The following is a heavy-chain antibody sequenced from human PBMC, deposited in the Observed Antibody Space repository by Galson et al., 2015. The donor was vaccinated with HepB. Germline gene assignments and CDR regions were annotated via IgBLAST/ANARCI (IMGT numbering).Heavy chain of an antibody. CDR2: IIPIFGTA. D-gene: IGHD5-18*01. CDR1: GGTFSSYA. Sequence: SVKVSCKASGGTFSSYAISWVRQAPGQGLEWMGGIIPIFGTANYAQKFQGRVTITADESTSTAYMELSSLRSEDTAVYYCARRLWSIPHGGYFDYWGQGTLVTVSS. V-gene: IGHV1-69*13. J-gene: IGHJ4*02. CDR3: ARRLWSIPHGGYFDY.